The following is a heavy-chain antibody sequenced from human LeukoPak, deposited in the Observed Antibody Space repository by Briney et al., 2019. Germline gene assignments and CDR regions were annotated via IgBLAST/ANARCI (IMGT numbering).Heavy chain of an antibody. Sequence: PSETLSLTCTVSGGSISSYYWSWIRQPPGKGLEWIGGINHSGSTNYNPSLKSRVTISVDTSKNQFSLKLSSVTAADTAVYYCARGSFGKGYDFDYWGQGTLVTVSS. J-gene: IGHJ4*02. D-gene: IGHD2-15*01. CDR2: INHSGST. CDR3: ARGSFGKGYDFDY. CDR1: GGSISSYY. V-gene: IGHV4-34*01.